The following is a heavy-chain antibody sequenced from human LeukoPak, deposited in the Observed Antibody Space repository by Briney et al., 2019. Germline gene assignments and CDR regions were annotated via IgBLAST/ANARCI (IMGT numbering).Heavy chain of an antibody. CDR1: GXSFTSYW. V-gene: IGHV5-51*01. J-gene: IGHJ4*02. D-gene: IGHD1-26*01. CDR2: IYPGDSDT. CDR3: ARSLTARGSYAL. Sequence: GESLKISCKGSGXSFTSYWIGWARQMPGKGLEWMGIIYPGDSDTRYSPSFQGQVTISADKSISTAYLQWSSLKASDTAMYFCARSLTARGSYALWGQGTLVTASS.